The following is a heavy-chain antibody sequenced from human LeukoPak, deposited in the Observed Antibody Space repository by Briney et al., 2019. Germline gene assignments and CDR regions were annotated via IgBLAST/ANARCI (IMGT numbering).Heavy chain of an antibody. CDR1: GFIFSSYS. J-gene: IGHJ4*02. D-gene: IGHD6-25*01. CDR3: ARDSPRLSY. V-gene: IGHV3-48*01. CDR2: INSGSSTI. Sequence: PGGSLRLSCAASGFIFSSYSMNWVRQAPGKGLEWISKINSGSSTIYYTDPVKGRFTISRDNAKNSLYLQMNNLRAEDTAVYYCARDSPRLSYWGQGTLVTVSS.